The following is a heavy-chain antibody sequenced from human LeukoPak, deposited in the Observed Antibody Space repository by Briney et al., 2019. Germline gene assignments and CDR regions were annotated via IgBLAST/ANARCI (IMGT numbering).Heavy chain of an antibody. D-gene: IGHD3-16*02. CDR1: GGSISSGNYY. V-gene: IGHV4-61*09. CDR2: IYTSGST. Sequence: SQTLSLTCTVSGGSISSGNYYWSWIRQPAGKGLEWIGHIYTSGSTNYNPSLKSRVTISVDTSKNQFSLKQSSLTAADTAVYYCARYVWGSYPTFEDYWGQGTLVTVSS. J-gene: IGHJ4*02. CDR3: ARYVWGSYPTFEDY.